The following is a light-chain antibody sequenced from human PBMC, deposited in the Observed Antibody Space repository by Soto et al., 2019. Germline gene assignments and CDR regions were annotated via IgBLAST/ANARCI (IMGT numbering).Light chain of an antibody. CDR3: QQYFLTPQT. V-gene: IGKV4-1*01. J-gene: IGKJ4*01. CDR2: WAS. Sequence: DIVMTQSPDSLAVSLGERATINCKSSQSIFFNSNNKNYLAWYQQKPGQPPKLLIYWASTRESGVPDRFSGSGSGTDFTLSISRLQAEDVAVYYCQQYFLTPQTFGGGTKVELK. CDR1: QSIFFNSNNKNY.